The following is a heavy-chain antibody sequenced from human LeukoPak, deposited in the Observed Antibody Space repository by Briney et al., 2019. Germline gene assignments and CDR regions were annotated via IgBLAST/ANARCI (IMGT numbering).Heavy chain of an antibody. D-gene: IGHD3-10*01. CDR3: AKDTSSRPMVRGVTFDY. Sequence: GGSLRLSCAASGFTFDDYAMHWVRQAPGKGLEWVSGISWNSGSIGYADSVKGRFTISRDNAENSLYLQMNSLRAEDTALYYCAKDTSSRPMVRGVTFDYWGQGTLVTVSS. J-gene: IGHJ4*02. CDR2: ISWNSGSI. CDR1: GFTFDDYA. V-gene: IGHV3-9*01.